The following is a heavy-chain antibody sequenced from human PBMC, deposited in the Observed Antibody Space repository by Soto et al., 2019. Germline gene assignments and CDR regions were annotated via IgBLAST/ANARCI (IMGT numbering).Heavy chain of an antibody. D-gene: IGHD6-13*01. V-gene: IGHV3-23*01. Sequence: GGSLSLSCAASEFPFSSYSMTWVRQAPGKGLEWVSSISSSGGSTSYADSVKGRFTVSRDNSKAELYLQMNSLRAEDTAVYYCAKLFSSSWSSYCDYWGQGALVTVPS. CDR3: AKLFSSSWSSYCDY. CDR2: ISSSGGST. J-gene: IGHJ4*02. CDR1: EFPFSSYS.